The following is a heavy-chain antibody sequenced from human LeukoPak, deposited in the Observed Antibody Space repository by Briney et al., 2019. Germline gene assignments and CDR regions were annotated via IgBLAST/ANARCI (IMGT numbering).Heavy chain of an antibody. CDR1: GFTFSSYA. D-gene: IGHD3-22*01. Sequence: GGSLRLSCAASGFTFSSYAMSWVRQAPGKGLEWVSAISGSGGSTYYADSVKGRFTISRDNSKNTLYLQMNSLRAEDTAVYYCAKGDTRIVVVVVAFDIWGQGTMVTVSS. CDR3: AKGDTRIVVVVVAFDI. CDR2: ISGSGGST. V-gene: IGHV3-23*01. J-gene: IGHJ3*02.